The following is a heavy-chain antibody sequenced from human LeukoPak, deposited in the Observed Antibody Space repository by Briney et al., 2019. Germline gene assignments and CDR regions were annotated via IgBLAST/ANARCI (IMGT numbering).Heavy chain of an antibody. V-gene: IGHV4-59*01. J-gene: IGHJ4*02. CDR3: ARAGVATITVDY. CDR1: GCSISSYY. CDR2: IYYSGST. Sequence: SETLSLTCTVSGCSISSYYWSWIRQAPGQGLEWIGYIYYSGSTNYTPSLKSRVTISVDTSKSQFSLQLSSVTAADTAVYYCARAGVATITVDYWGQGTLVTVSS. D-gene: IGHD5-12*01.